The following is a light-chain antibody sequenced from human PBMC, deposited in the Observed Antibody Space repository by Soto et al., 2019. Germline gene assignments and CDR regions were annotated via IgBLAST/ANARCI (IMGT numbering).Light chain of an antibody. V-gene: IGKV1-5*01. CDR3: QQYDTYWT. CDR1: QSITSW. J-gene: IGKJ1*01. CDR2: DVS. Sequence: DIQIAQSPSTLSASVAERVTITCRASQSITSWLAWYQQKPGKAPKLLIYDVSSLESGVPSRFSGSGSGTDFTLTISSLQPDDSATYYCQQYDTYWTFGQGTKVDI.